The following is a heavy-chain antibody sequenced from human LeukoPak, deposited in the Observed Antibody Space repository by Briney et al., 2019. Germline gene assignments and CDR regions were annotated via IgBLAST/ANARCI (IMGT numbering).Heavy chain of an antibody. V-gene: IGHV1-18*01. CDR1: GYTFTSYG. J-gene: IGHJ5*02. D-gene: IGHD5-24*01. Sequence: GASVKVSCKASGYTFTSYGISWVRQAPGQGLEWLGWISTYNNNTHYAQKFQVRVTMTTDTSTSTAYMELRSLRSDDTAVYYCARDNSVRDEAWWFNPWGQGTLVTVSS. CDR2: ISTYNNNT. CDR3: ARDNSVRDEAWWFNP.